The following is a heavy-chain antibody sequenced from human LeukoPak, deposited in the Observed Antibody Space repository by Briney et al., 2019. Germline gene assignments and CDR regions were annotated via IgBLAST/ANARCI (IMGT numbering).Heavy chain of an antibody. CDR1: GYTFTSYG. Sequence: GASVKVSCKASGYTFTSYGISWVRQAPGQGLEWMGWISAYNGNTNYAQNLQGRVSMTTDTSTSTAYMDLRSLRSDDTAVYYCVRAPKWELLLDYFDYWGQGTLVTVSS. V-gene: IGHV1-18*01. D-gene: IGHD1-26*01. J-gene: IGHJ4*02. CDR3: VRAPKWELLLDYFDY. CDR2: ISAYNGNT.